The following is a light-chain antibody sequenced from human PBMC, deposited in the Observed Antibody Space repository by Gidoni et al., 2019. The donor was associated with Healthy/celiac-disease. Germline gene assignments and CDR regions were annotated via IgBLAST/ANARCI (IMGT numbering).Light chain of an antibody. CDR1: QGISIY. V-gene: IGKV1-16*02. CDR2: AAS. Sequence: DIHMTLSTSSLSVSVGDRVTLTSRASQGISIYLAWSQQNPGKASKSLIYAASSSQSGVPSKFSGSGSGTNYTLTISSLQPEDVATYYCQRYNNYPPTFGQGTKVEIK. J-gene: IGKJ1*01. CDR3: QRYNNYPPT.